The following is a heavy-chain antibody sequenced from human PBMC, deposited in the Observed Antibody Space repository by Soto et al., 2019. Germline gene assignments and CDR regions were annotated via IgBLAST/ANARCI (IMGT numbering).Heavy chain of an antibody. D-gene: IGHD6-19*01. CDR1: GFTFCDYA. CDR3: AKGGRQWLVTSDFNY. Sequence: VQLVESGGGVVQPGRSLRLSCAAPGFTFCDYAMHWVRQAPGKGLEWVAVVSHDGRNAHYADSVKGRFTISRDSSKNTVSLEMTSLRAEDTAVYYCAKGGRQWLVTSDFNYWGQGALVTVSS. V-gene: IGHV3-30*18. CDR2: VSHDGRNA. J-gene: IGHJ4*02.